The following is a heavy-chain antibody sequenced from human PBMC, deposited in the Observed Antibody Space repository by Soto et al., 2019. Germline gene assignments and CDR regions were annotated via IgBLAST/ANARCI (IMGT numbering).Heavy chain of an antibody. CDR3: AREAYYYDSSGYYWVYYFDY. D-gene: IGHD3-22*01. Sequence: TLSLTCTVSGGSISSGDYYWSWIRQPPGKGLEWIGYIYYSGSTYYNPSLKSRVTISVDTSKNQFSLKLSSVTAADTAVYYCAREAYYYDSSGYYWVYYFDYWGQGTLVTVSS. CDR1: GGSISSGDYY. V-gene: IGHV4-30-4*01. CDR2: IYYSGST. J-gene: IGHJ4*02.